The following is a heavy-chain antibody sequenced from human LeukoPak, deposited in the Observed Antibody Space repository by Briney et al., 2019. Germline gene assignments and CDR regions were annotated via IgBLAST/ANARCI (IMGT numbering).Heavy chain of an antibody. D-gene: IGHD1-26*01. CDR3: ARGVSGSSYFDY. CDR2: IRNKTNSYTT. J-gene: IGHJ4*02. V-gene: IGHV3-72*01. CDR1: GGSFSDHY. Sequence: LPLTCAVYGGSFSDHYMDWVRQAPGKGLEWVGRIRNKTNSYTTEYAASVKGRFTISRDDSKNSLYLQMNSLRTEDTAVYYCARGVSGSSYFDYWGQGTLVTVSS.